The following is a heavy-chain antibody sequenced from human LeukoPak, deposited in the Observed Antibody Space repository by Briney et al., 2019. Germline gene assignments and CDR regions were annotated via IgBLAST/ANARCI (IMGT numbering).Heavy chain of an antibody. Sequence: GRSLRLSCAASGFTFSSYAMHWVRQAPGKGLEWVAVISYDGSNKYYADSVKGRFTISRDNSKNTLYLQMNSLRAEDTAVYCCARGKAAAGDYFDYWGQGTLVTVSS. CDR2: ISYDGSNK. CDR3: ARGKAAAGDYFDY. J-gene: IGHJ4*02. CDR1: GFTFSSYA. D-gene: IGHD6-13*01. V-gene: IGHV3-30-3*01.